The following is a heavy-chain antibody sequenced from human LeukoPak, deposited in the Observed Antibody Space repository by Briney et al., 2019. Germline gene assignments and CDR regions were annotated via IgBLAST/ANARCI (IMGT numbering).Heavy chain of an antibody. CDR3: ATSRRDGYNGAY. V-gene: IGHV3-30*02. D-gene: IGHD5-24*01. CDR1: GFTFSNYG. CDR2: IRYDGSNK. Sequence: GGSLRLSCAASGFTFSNYGMHWVRQAPGKGLEWVAFIRYDGSNKYYADSVKGRFTISRDNSKNTLYLQMNSLRAEDTAVYYCATSRRDGYNGAYWGQGTLVTVSS. J-gene: IGHJ4*02.